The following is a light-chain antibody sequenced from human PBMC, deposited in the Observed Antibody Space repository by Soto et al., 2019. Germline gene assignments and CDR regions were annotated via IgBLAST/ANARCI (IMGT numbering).Light chain of an antibody. J-gene: IGKJ2*01. Sequence: EIVLTQSPGTLSLSPGERATLSCRASQRVSSSYLAWYQQKPGQAPRLLIYGASSRATGIPDRFSGSGSGTEFTLTISRLEREDFAVYFCQRYGSSPPFTFGQGTKVEI. CDR3: QRYGSSPPFT. CDR1: QRVSSSY. CDR2: GAS. V-gene: IGKV3-20*01.